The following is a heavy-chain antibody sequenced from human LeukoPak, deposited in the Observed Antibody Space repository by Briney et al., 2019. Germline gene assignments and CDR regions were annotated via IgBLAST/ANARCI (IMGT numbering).Heavy chain of an antibody. CDR1: GFTFSSYE. CDR2: ISGGGGST. V-gene: IGHV3-23*01. D-gene: IGHD1-26*01. Sequence: GGSLRLSYAASGFTFSSYEMNWVRQAPGKGLEWVSAISGGGGSTYYADSVKGRFTISRDNSKNTLYLQMNSLRAEDTAVYYCAKSPYSGSYTFFEYWGQGTLVTVSS. CDR3: AKSPYSGSYTFFEY. J-gene: IGHJ4*02.